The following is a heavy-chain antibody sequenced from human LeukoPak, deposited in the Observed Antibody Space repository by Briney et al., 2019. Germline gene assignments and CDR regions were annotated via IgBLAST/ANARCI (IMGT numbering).Heavy chain of an antibody. CDR3: ARGIAVAPYYFDY. J-gene: IGHJ4*02. CDR2: INHSGST. Sequence: PSETLSLTCAVYGGSFSGYYWSWIRQPPGKGLEWIGEINHSGSTNYNPSLKSRVTISVDTSKNQFSLKLSSVTAADTAVYYCARGIAVAPYYFDYWGQGTLVTVSS. V-gene: IGHV4-34*01. D-gene: IGHD6-19*01. CDR1: GGSFSGYY.